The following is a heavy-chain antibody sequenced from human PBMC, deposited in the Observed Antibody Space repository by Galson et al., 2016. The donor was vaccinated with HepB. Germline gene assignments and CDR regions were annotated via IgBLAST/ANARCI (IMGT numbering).Heavy chain of an antibody. Sequence: SLRLSCAASGFTFSSYGMHWVRQAPGKGLEWVVVISYDGSKKYYADSVKGRFTISRDNSKNTLYLQLDSLSVEDTAVYFCAKDRAWELLRDWGQGTLVTVSS. CDR2: ISYDGSKK. J-gene: IGHJ4*02. V-gene: IGHV3-30*18. CDR1: GFTFSSYG. CDR3: AKDRAWELLRD. D-gene: IGHD1-26*01.